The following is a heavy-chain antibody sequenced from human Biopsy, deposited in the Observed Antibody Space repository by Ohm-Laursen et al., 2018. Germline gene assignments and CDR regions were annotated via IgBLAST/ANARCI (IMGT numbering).Heavy chain of an antibody. CDR3: ARTPILIVSAGLVYRHRRHLQGMDV. D-gene: IGHD6-13*01. CDR2: VGWDDYK. J-gene: IGHJ6*02. V-gene: IGHV2-70*11. CDR1: GFSLSARGMC. Sequence: PTQTLTLTCSFSGFSLSARGMCVSWIRQAPGKAHEWLARVGWDDYKAYSASLQTKLSISKDTSNDQVVLTVNNVDPADTATYYCARTPILIVSAGLVYRHRRHLQGMDVWGQGIAVTVS.